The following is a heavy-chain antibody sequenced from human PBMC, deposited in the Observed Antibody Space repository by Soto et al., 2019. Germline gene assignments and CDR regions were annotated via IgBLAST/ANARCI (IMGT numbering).Heavy chain of an antibody. Sequence: GASVKVSCKASGYTFADFYIHWVRQAPGQGFEWMGWMNPNTGGASYAQKFLGRVTMTTDTSTSTAYMELRSLRSDDTAVYYCARNFPGADYWGQGTLVTVSS. CDR2: MNPNTGGA. V-gene: IGHV1-2*02. CDR1: GYTFADFY. CDR3: ARNFPGADY. J-gene: IGHJ4*02.